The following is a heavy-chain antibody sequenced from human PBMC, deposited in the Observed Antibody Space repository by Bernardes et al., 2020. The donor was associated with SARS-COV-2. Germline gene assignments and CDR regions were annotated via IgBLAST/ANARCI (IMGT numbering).Heavy chain of an antibody. V-gene: IGHV5-51*01. CDR3: ARHRMVRGVISWFDP. CDR1: GYSFTSYW. CDR2: IYPGDSDT. Sequence: GESLKISCKGSGYSFTSYWIGWVRQMPGTGLEWMGIIYPGDSDTRYSPSFQGQVTISADKSISTAYLQWSSLKASDTAMYYCARHRMVRGVISWFDPWGQGTLVTVSS. D-gene: IGHD3-10*01. J-gene: IGHJ5*02.